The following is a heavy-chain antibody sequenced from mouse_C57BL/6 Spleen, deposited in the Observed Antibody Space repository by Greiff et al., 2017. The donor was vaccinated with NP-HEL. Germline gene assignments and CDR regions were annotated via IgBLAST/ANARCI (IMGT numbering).Heavy chain of an antibody. CDR3: ARCDYAGFFDY. V-gene: IGHV1-69*01. CDR2: IDPSDSYT. D-gene: IGHD2-4*01. CDR1: GYTFTSYW. J-gene: IGHJ2*01. Sequence: QVQLKQPGAELVMPGASVKLSCKASGYTFTSYWMHWVKQRPGQGLEWIGEIDPSDSYTNDNQKFKGKSTLTVDKSSSTAYMQLSSLTSEDSAVYYCARCDYAGFFDYWGQGTTLTVSS.